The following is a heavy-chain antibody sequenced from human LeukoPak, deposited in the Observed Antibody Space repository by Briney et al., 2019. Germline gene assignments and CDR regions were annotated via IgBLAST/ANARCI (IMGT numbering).Heavy chain of an antibody. J-gene: IGHJ4*02. D-gene: IGHD2-8*02. CDR1: GFTFGDYG. CDR3: SRSRRVLCTGACFSLDY. V-gene: IGHV3-49*03. CDR2: IRSKTYGGTT. Sequence: PGGSLRLSCTASGFTFGDYGMSWFRQAPGKGLEWVGFIRSKTYGGTTEYVASVKDRFIILRDDSKSIVYLQMNSLKIEDTGVYYCSRSRRVLCTGACFSLDYWGQGTLVAVSS.